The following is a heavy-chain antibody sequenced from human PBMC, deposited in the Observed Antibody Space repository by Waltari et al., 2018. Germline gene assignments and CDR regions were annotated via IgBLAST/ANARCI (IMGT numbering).Heavy chain of an antibody. CDR3: ARECSESSSWTNWFDP. D-gene: IGHD6-13*01. V-gene: IGHV1-2*06. J-gene: IGHJ5*02. CDR1: GYTFTGYY. Sequence: QVQLVQSGAEVKKPGASVKVSCKASGYTFTGYYMHWVRQAPGQGLEWRGRINPNSGGTNYAQKVQGRVTMTRDTSISTAYMELSRLRSDDTAVYYCARECSESSSWTNWFDPWGQGTLVTVSS. CDR2: INPNSGGT.